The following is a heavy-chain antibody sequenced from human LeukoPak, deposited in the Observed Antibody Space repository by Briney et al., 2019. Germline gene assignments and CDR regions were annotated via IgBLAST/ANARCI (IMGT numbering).Heavy chain of an antibody. Sequence: PGGSLRLSCAASGFTFDDYAMHWVRQPPGKGLERVSGISWNSDNIAFADFVKGRFTISRDNAKNSLYLQMNSLRVEDTALYFCARKIESGAAHYFDYRGQGTLVTVSS. CDR1: GFTFDDYA. V-gene: IGHV3-9*01. D-gene: IGHD5-12*01. J-gene: IGHJ4*02. CDR2: ISWNSDNI. CDR3: ARKIESGAAHYFDY.